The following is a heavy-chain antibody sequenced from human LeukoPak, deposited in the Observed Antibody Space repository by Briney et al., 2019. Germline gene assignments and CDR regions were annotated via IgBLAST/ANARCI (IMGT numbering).Heavy chain of an antibody. CDR1: GGSISSAY. Sequence: SSETLSLTCTVSGGSISSAYWSWIRQPPGKGLEWIGYIYYSGSTNYNPSLKSRVTISVDTSKNQFSLKLSSVTAADTAVYYCARGVVPAAPDYWGQGTLVTVSS. CDR3: ARGVVPAAPDY. D-gene: IGHD2-2*01. V-gene: IGHV4-59*01. CDR2: IYYSGST. J-gene: IGHJ4*02.